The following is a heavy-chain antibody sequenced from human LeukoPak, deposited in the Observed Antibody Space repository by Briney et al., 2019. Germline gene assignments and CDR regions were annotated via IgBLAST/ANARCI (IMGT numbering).Heavy chain of an antibody. Sequence: GASVKVSCKASGGTFSSYAISWVRQAPGHGLEWMGGIIPIFSTANYAQKFQGRVTITADESTSTAYMELSSLRSEDTAVYYCARDRLIAAAGPRSWYFDLWGRGTLVTVSS. CDR3: ARDRLIAAAGPRSWYFDL. V-gene: IGHV1-69*13. D-gene: IGHD6-13*01. J-gene: IGHJ2*01. CDR1: GGTFSSYA. CDR2: IIPIFSTA.